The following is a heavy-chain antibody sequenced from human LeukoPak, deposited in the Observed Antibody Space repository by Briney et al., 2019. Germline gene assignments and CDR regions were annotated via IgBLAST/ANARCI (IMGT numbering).Heavy chain of an antibody. CDR3: ARESGVVPAATRVVNWFDP. V-gene: IGHV1-3*01. J-gene: IGHJ5*02. Sequence: ASVKVSFKASGYTFTIYAMHWVRQAPGQRLEWMGWINAGNGNTKYSQKFQGRVTITRDTSASTAYMELSSLRSEDTAVYYCARESGVVPAATRVVNWFDPWGQGTLVTVSS. D-gene: IGHD2-2*01. CDR2: INAGNGNT. CDR1: GYTFTIYA.